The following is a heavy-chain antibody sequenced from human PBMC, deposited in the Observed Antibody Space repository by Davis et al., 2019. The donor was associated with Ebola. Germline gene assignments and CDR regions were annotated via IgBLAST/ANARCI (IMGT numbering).Heavy chain of an antibody. J-gene: IGHJ6*02. V-gene: IGHV4-34*01. CDR1: GGSFSGYY. CDR2: INHSGST. CDR3: ARGRKGYYYYGMDV. Sequence: SETLSLTCAVYGGSFSGYYWSWIRQPPGKGLEWIGEINHSGSTNYNPSLKRRVTISVDKSKNQFSLKLSSVTAADTAMYYCARGRKGYYYYGMDVWGQGTTVTVSS.